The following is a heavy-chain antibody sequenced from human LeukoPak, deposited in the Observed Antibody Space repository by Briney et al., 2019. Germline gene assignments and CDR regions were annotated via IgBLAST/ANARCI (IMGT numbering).Heavy chain of an antibody. CDR1: GGSISSNDYY. V-gene: IGHV4-39*01. CDR2: IYYSGST. J-gene: IGHJ4*02. Sequence: PSETLSLTCTVSGGSISSNDYYWGWIRQPPGKGLEWIGSIYYSGSTYYKSSLKSRVTISVDTSKNQFSLKLSSVTAADTAVYYCARLGIVRGRDFDYWGQGTLVTVSS. CDR3: ARLGIVRGRDFDY. D-gene: IGHD3-22*01.